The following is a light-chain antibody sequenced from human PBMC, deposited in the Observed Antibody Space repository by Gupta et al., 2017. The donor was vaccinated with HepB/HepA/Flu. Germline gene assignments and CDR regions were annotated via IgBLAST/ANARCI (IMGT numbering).Light chain of an antibody. Sequence: SVLTQSPGTLSLSPGERATLSCRASQSVSSSYLAWYQQQPGQAPRLLIYGASSRATGIPDRFSGSGSGTDFTLTISRLEPEYFAVYYCQQYGSSPLTFGGGTKVEIK. CDR1: QSVSSSY. J-gene: IGKJ4*01. V-gene: IGKV3-20*01. CDR3: QQYGSSPLT. CDR2: GAS.